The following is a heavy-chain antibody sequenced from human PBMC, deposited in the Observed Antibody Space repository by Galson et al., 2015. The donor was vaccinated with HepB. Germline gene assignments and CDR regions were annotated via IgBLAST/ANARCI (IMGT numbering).Heavy chain of an antibody. D-gene: IGHD3-16*01. CDR3: VKEGSWFGGDWFDP. CDR1: GFIFRHHA. J-gene: IGHJ5*02. CDR2: INGRGSTR. V-gene: IGHV3-23*01. Sequence: SLRLSCAGSGFIFRHHAMAWIRQAPGKGLEWVSGINGRGSTRSYSDAVKGRFSISRDNSKDTVFFQMDKLRAEDTAVYYCVKEGSWFGGDWFDPWGQGALVTVS.